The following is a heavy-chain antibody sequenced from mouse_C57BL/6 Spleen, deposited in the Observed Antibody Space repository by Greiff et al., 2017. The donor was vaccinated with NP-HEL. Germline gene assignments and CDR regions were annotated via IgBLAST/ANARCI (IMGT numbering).Heavy chain of an antibody. CDR2: ISDGGSYT. J-gene: IGHJ3*01. CDR3: ARDRYYSNYEGFAY. CDR1: GFTFSSYA. Sequence: EVMLVESGGGLVKPGGSLKLSCAASGFTFSSYAMSWVRQTPEKRLEWVATISDGGSYTYYPDNVKGRFTISRDNAKNNLYLQMSHLKSEDTAMYYCARDRYYSNYEGFAYWGQGTLVTVSA. D-gene: IGHD2-5*01. V-gene: IGHV5-4*01.